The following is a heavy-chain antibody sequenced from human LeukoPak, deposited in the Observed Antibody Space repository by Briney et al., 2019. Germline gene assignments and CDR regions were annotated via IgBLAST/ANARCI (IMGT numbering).Heavy chain of an antibody. CDR1: GFTFSSHS. Sequence: GGSLRLSCAASGFTFSSHSMNWVRQAPGKGLEWVSSISSSSSYIYYADSVKGRFTISRDNAKNSLYLQMNSLRAEDTAVYYCAREGGAYCGGDCWQDAFDIWGQGTMVTVSS. V-gene: IGHV3-21*01. J-gene: IGHJ3*02. CDR2: ISSSSSYI. CDR3: AREGGAYCGGDCWQDAFDI. D-gene: IGHD2-21*02.